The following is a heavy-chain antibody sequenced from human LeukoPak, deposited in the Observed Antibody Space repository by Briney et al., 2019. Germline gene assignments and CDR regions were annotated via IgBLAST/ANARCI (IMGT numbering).Heavy chain of an antibody. D-gene: IGHD3-10*01. Sequence: SETLSLTCTVSSGFISSTSYYWGWIRQPPGMGLEWIGSMYYSGSTYYNPSLKSRVTISVATSKSQFSLKLSSVTAADTAVYYCAREMRSPRGGFDYWDQGTLVTVSS. V-gene: IGHV4-39*07. CDR3: AREMRSPRGGFDY. CDR2: MYYSGST. CDR1: SGFISSTSYY. J-gene: IGHJ4*02.